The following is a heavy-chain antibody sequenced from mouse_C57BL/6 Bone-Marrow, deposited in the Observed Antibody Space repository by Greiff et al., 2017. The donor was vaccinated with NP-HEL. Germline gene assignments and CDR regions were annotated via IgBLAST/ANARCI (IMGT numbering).Heavy chain of an antibody. J-gene: IGHJ2*01. Sequence: EVKLMESGGGLVQPGGSMKLSCVASGFTFSNYWMNWVRQSPEKGLEWVAQIRLKSDNYATHYAESVKGRFTISRDDSKSSVYLQMNNLRAEDTGIYYCTGLYYSRDYWGQGTTLTVSS. V-gene: IGHV6-3*01. CDR2: IRLKSDNYAT. CDR3: TGLYYSRDY. D-gene: IGHD1-1*01. CDR1: GFTFSNYW.